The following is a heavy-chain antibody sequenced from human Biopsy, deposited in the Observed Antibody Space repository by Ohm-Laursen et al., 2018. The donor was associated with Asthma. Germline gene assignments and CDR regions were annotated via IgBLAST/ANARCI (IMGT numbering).Heavy chain of an antibody. J-gene: IGHJ4*02. Sequence: LSLTCAASGFTFSSYGMHWVRQAPGKGLEWVAVGGSYYDGGLKYYADSVNDRFTVSRDDSKNTLYLQMNSLRPDDTAVYYCARDLMEWYLPAFDFWGQGTLVTVSS. V-gene: IGHV3-30*19. CDR1: GFTFSSYG. D-gene: IGHD3-3*01. CDR3: ARDLMEWYLPAFDF. CDR2: GGSYYDGGLK.